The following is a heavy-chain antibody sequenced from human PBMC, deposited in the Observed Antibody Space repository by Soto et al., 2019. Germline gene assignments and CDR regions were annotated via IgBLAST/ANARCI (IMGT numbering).Heavy chain of an antibody. CDR1: GFTFSSYA. J-gene: IGHJ4*01. V-gene: IGHV3-23*01. D-gene: IGHD3-9*01. Sequence: EVQLLESGGGLVQPGGSLRLSCAASGFTFSSYAMTWVRQAPGKGLEWVSAISGSGGSTSYADSVKGRFTISRDNSNNTLSLQKNSLRAEDTAIYYCAKGGYCDWYYFDYSGHGTLVTVSS. CDR2: ISGSGGST. CDR3: AKGGYCDWYYFDY.